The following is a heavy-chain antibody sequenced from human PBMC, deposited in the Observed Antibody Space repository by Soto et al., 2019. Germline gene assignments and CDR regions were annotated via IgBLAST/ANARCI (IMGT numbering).Heavy chain of an antibody. D-gene: IGHD6-19*01. J-gene: IGHJ4*02. CDR3: AKVSSGWQHQFDY. Sequence: GGSLRLSCAASGVTFSSYAMSWVRQAPGKGLEWVSAISGSGGSTYYADSVKGRFTISRDNSKNTLYLQMNSLRAEDTAVYYCAKVSSGWQHQFDYWGQGTLVTVSS. CDR1: GVTFSSYA. V-gene: IGHV3-23*01. CDR2: ISGSGGST.